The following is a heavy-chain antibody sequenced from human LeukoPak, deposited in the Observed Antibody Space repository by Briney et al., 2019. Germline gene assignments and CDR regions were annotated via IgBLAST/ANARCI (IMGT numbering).Heavy chain of an antibody. CDR3: AKSAGYDFWSGYYLDY. CDR2: MTTGGVS. V-gene: IGHV3-23*01. J-gene: IGHJ4*02. CDR1: GFTVNDV. Sequence: QPGGSLRLSCAASGFTVNDVMSWVRQPSGKGPEWVSLMTTGGVSLYSDSVKGRFTMSRDMSKNTVYLQMNSLRVEDTAVYYCAKSAGYDFWSGYYLDYWGQGTLVTVSS. D-gene: IGHD3-3*01.